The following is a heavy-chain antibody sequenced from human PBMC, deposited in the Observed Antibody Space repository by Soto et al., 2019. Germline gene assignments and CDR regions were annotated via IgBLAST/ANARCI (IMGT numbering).Heavy chain of an antibody. CDR1: GGSISSGDYY. V-gene: IGHV4-31*03. CDR2: IYYSGST. CDR3: AEWWSGSRQGFAP. J-gene: IGHJ5*02. D-gene: IGHD3-3*01. Sequence: QVQLQESGPGLVKPSQTLSLTCTVSGGSISSGDYYWSWIRQHPGKGLEWIGYIYYSGSTYYNPSLRRRFTKPEATSKNKLSLRLSAWTAGDTAVYYWAEWWSGSRQGFAPWGREPWSPSPQ.